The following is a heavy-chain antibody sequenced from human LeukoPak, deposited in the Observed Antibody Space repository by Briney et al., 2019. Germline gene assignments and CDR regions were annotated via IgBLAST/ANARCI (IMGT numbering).Heavy chain of an antibody. CDR3: ASRIGRYLYYFGMDV. J-gene: IGHJ6*02. CDR2: INESGST. D-gene: IGHD1-26*01. V-gene: IGHV4-34*01. CDR1: GRPFSHYY. Sequence: PSETLSLTCAVSGRPFSHYYWTWIRQPPGKGLEWIGEINESGSTNYDLPLKSRVTISVDTSKNHFSLNLTSVTAADTAVYYCASRIGRYLYYFGMDVWGQGTTVTVSS.